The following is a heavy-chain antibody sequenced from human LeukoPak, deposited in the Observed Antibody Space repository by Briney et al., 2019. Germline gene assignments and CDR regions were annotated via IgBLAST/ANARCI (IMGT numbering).Heavy chain of an antibody. CDR1: GGSISSSNW. Sequence: SETLSLTCAVSGGSISSSNWWSWVRQPPGKGLEWIGEIYHSGSTNYNPSLKSRVTISVDKSKNQFSLKLSSVTAADTAVYYCARDSPYYDFWSGWGNWFDPWGQGTLVTVSS. CDR3: ARDSPYYDFWSGWGNWFDP. D-gene: IGHD3-3*01. CDR2: IYHSGST. J-gene: IGHJ5*02. V-gene: IGHV4-4*02.